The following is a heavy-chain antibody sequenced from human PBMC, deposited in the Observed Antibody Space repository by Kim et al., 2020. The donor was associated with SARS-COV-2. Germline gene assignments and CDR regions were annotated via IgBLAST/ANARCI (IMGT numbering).Heavy chain of an antibody. CDR2: ISVGGRTT. D-gene: IGHD3-10*01. V-gene: IGHV3-23*01. J-gene: IGHJ6*03. Sequence: GGSLRLSCAASGFTFSNYIMSWVRQAPGKGLAWVSGISVGGRTTYYADSVKGRFTVSRDNSKNMLYLEMNSLGVEDTALYYCARDGQRMTMVRGVKTNPGPYYMDVWGKGTTVTVSS. CDR3: ARDGQRMTMVRGVKTNPGPYYMDV. CDR1: GFTFSNYI.